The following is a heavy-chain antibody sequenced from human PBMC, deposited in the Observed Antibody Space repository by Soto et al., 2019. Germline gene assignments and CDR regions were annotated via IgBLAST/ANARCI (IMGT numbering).Heavy chain of an antibody. CDR3: ARDAYSSSWYSNDAFDI. Sequence: GGSLRLSCAASGFTVSSNYMSWVRQAPGKGLEWVSVIYSGGSTYYADSVKGRFTISRDNSKNTLYLQMNSLRAEDTAVYYCARDAYSSSWYSNDAFDIWGQGTMVTVSS. J-gene: IGHJ3*02. V-gene: IGHV3-66*01. CDR1: GFTVSSNY. CDR2: IYSGGST. D-gene: IGHD6-13*01.